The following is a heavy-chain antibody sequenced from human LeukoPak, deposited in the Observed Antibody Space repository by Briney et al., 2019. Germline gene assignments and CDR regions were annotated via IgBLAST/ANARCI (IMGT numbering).Heavy chain of an antibody. CDR1: GYSISSGYY. V-gene: IGHV4-38-2*01. D-gene: IGHD7-27*01. Sequence: SETLSLTCAVSGYSISSGYYWAWIRQPPGKGLEWIGRIYSSGSTNYNPSLKGRVTMSVETSTNQVSLKVTSVTAAATAVYYCASGADAFETSGDYFDYWGQGTLVTVSS. J-gene: IGHJ4*02. CDR2: IYSSGST. CDR3: ASGADAFETSGDYFDY.